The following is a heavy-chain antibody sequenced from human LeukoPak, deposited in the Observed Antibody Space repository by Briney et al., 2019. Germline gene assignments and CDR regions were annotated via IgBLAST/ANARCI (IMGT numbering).Heavy chain of an antibody. CDR1: GLTFSRNA. Sequence: GGSLRLSCAASGLTFSRNAMSWVRQAPGKGLQWVSAIGNVDRDTYYADSVKGRFTISRDSSKNTLYLQMNSLTAEDTAVYYCAKDILRWSFDYLGQGTLVTVSS. J-gene: IGHJ4*02. CDR2: IGNVDRDT. D-gene: IGHD4-23*01. V-gene: IGHV3-23*01. CDR3: AKDILRWSFDY.